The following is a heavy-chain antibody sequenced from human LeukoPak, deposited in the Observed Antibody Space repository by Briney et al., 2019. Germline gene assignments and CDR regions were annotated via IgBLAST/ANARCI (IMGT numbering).Heavy chain of an antibody. Sequence: YYRVWIRQPPGKGLEWVSYISSSGSTIYYADSVRGRITVSRDNAKNSLYLQMNSLTAEDTATYYCARARADMNVWGKGTTVTISS. CDR1: YY. CDR3: ARARADMNV. J-gene: IGHJ6*03. CDR2: ISSSGSTI. V-gene: IGHV3-11*01.